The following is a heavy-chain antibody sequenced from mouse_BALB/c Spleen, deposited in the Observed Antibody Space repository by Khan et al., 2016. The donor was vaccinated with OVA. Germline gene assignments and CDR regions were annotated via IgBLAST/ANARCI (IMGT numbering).Heavy chain of an antibody. CDR1: GYSFSSYW. Sequence: QVQLKQSGAEQAKPGASVKMSCKTSGYSFSSYWMHWVKQRPGQGLEWIGYINPTSGYTEYNEKFKNKTTFSADKSSSTSYMQLTSLTSEDSAFYYCARDRMDYWGQGTTLTVSS. CDR3: ARDRMDY. CDR2: INPTSGYT. V-gene: IGHV1-7*01. J-gene: IGHJ2*01.